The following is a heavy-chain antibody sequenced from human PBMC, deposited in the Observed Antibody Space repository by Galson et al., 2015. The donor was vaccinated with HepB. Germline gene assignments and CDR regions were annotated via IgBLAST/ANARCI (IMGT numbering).Heavy chain of an antibody. CDR2: TYYRSKWYN. V-gene: IGHV6-1*01. Sequence: CAISGDSVSSNSAAWNWIRQSPSRGLEWLGRTYYRSKWYNDYAVSVKSRIAINPDTSKNQFSLHLNSVTPEDTAVYYCARAYCSSASCPNWLDPWGQGTLVTVSS. D-gene: IGHD2-2*01. CDR3: ARAYCSSASCPNWLDP. J-gene: IGHJ5*02. CDR1: GDSVSSNSAA.